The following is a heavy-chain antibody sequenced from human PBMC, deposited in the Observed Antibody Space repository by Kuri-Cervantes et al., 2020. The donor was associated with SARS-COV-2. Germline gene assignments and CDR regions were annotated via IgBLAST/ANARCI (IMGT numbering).Heavy chain of an antibody. CDR3: ARGGGGQLDFDY. D-gene: IGHD6-13*01. V-gene: IGHV4-34*01. Sequence: SCAVYGGSFSGYYWSWIRQPPGKGLEWIGEINHSGSTNYNPSLKSRVTMSVDTSKNQFSLKLSSVTAADTAVYYCARGGGGQLDFDYWGQGTLVTVSS. CDR1: GGSFSGYY. CDR2: INHSGST. J-gene: IGHJ4*02.